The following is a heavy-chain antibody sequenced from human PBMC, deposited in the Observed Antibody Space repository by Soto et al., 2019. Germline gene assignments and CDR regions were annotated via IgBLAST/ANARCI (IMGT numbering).Heavy chain of an antibody. CDR1: GFSFSDSY. CDR3: AKTIVAASGYYFDH. D-gene: IGHD2-21*01. J-gene: IGHJ4*02. CDR2: ISGGSSYT. V-gene: IGHV3-11*06. Sequence: QVQLVESGGDLVKPGGSLRLACAASGFSFSDSYMSWVRQAPGKGLEWLSYISGGSSYTKYADSVQGRFTSSRDNAKGSLYIEMNSLSADYTAGYYLAKTIVAASGYYFDHWGQGNLVTVSS.